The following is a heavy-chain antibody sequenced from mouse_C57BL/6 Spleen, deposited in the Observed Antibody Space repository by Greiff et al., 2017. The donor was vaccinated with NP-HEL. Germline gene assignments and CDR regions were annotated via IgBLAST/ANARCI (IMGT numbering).Heavy chain of an antibody. J-gene: IGHJ2*01. D-gene: IGHD1-1*01. Sequence: QVQLQQSGAELVKPGASVKISCKASGYAFSSYWMNWVKQRPGKGLEWIGQIYPGDGDTNYNGKFKGKATLTADKSSSTAYMQLSSLTSEDSAVYFGARWGVVATKVFDYWGQGTTLTVSS. CDR2: IYPGDGDT. V-gene: IGHV1-80*01. CDR3: ARWGVVATKVFDY. CDR1: GYAFSSYW.